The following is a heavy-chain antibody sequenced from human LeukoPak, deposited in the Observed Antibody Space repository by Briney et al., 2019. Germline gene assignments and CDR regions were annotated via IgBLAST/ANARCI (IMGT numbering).Heavy chain of an antibody. CDR3: ARGCPVDTATIYYYYYMDV. D-gene: IGHD5-18*01. CDR2: MNPNSGNT. J-gene: IGHJ6*03. CDR1: GYTFTSYD. Sequence: ASVKVSCKASGYTFTSYDINWVRQATGQGLEWMGWMNPNSGNTGYAQKFQGRVTMTRNTSISTACMELSSLRSEDTAVYYCARGCPVDTATIYYYYYMDVRGKGTTVTVSS. V-gene: IGHV1-8*01.